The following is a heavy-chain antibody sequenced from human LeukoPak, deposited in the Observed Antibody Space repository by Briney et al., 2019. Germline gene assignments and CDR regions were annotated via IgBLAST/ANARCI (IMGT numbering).Heavy chain of an antibody. Sequence: GGSLRLSCAASGFTFSSYSMNWVRQAPGKGLEWVSSISSSSSYIYYADSVKGRFTISRGNAKNSLYLQMNSLRAEDTAVYYCALEYASGTGFGYWGQGTLVTVSS. CDR2: ISSSSSYI. CDR1: GFTFSSYS. CDR3: ALEYASGTGFGY. D-gene: IGHD2-8*01. J-gene: IGHJ4*02. V-gene: IGHV3-21*01.